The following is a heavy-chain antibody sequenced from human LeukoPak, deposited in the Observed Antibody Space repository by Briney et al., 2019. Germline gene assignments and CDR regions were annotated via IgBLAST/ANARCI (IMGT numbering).Heavy chain of an antibody. D-gene: IGHD1-1*01. V-gene: IGHV3-23*01. J-gene: IGHJ4*02. Sequence: GGSLRLSCAASGFTFSSYAMNWVRRAPGKGLEWVSAISGSGGSTYYADSVKGRFTISRDNSKNTLYLQMSSLRAEDTAVYYCAKGGIYNSGFDYWGQGTLVTVSS. CDR2: ISGSGGST. CDR1: GFTFSSYA. CDR3: AKGGIYNSGFDY.